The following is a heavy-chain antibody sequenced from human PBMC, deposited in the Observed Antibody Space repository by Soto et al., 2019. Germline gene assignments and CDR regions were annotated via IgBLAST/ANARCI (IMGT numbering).Heavy chain of an antibody. CDR3: SRGILV. D-gene: IGHD5-18*01. Sequence: QVQLQESGPGLVKPSQTLSLTCTVSGGSINSGGYCWSWTRQHPGKGLDWIGCISYGWSTSYNPSLKSRVTISVDTSKNQFSLKLTSVTAADTAVYYCSRGILVWGQGALITVSS. CDR2: ISYGWST. CDR1: GGSINSGGYC. V-gene: IGHV4-31*03. J-gene: IGHJ4*02.